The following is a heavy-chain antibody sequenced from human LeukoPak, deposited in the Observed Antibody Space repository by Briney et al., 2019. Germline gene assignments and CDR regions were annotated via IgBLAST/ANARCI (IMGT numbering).Heavy chain of an antibody. CDR2: ISRGGNAK. Sequence: GGSLRLSCTASTFVFSVSSMNWVRQAPGKGLEWVSSISRGGNAKHYADAVKGRFTISRDNAKNSLYLKMDSLRVEDTSVYFCAVDSEFYIPASFELWGWGTLVTVSS. D-gene: IGHD2-21*01. CDR3: AVDSEFYIPASFEL. CDR1: TFVFSVSS. V-gene: IGHV3-21*01. J-gene: IGHJ1*01.